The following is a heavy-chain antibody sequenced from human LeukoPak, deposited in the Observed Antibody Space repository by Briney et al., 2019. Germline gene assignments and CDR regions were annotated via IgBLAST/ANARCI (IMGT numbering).Heavy chain of an antibody. V-gene: IGHV3-33*01. CDR1: GFIFSNDA. D-gene: IGHD3-3*01. CDR3: ATDRGWRTSGYYLYYFEY. Sequence: PGRSLRLSCAASGFIFSNDAMHWVRQAPGKGLEWVAFIWFDGSNKHYADSVKGRFTISRDNSEDTLYLQMNSLRAEDTAVYYCATDRGWRTSGYYLYYFEYWGQGTLVTFSS. CDR2: IWFDGSNK. J-gene: IGHJ4*02.